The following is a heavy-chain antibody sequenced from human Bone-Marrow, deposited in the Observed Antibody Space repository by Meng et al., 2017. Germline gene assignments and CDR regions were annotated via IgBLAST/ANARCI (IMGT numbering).Heavy chain of an antibody. V-gene: IGHV1-2*06. CDR1: GYTITGYY. J-gene: IGHJ6*02. CDR3: ASPLLYGDYFYGMDV. D-gene: IGHD4-17*01. CDR2: INPNSGGT. Sequence: ASVQVSCKASGYTITGYYMHWVRQAPGQGREWMGRINPNSGGTNYAQKFQGRVTMTRDTSISTAYMELSRLRSDDTAVYYCASPLLYGDYFYGMDVWGQGTMVTVSS.